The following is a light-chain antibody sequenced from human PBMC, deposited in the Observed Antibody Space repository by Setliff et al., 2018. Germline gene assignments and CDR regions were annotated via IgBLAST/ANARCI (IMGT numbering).Light chain of an antibody. CDR1: SSDVGGYNY. J-gene: IGLJ2*01. CDR3: LSYTSKTTHAL. V-gene: IGLV2-14*03. Sequence: ALAQPAAVSGSPGQSIAISCAGTSSDVGGYNYVSWYQQHPGKAPKLMIYEVTKRPSGVSDRFSGSKSGNTASLTISGLQAEDEADYYCLSYTSKTTHALFAGGTKVTVL. CDR2: EVT.